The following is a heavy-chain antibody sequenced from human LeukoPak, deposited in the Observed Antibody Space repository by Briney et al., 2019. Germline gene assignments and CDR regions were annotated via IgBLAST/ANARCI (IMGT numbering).Heavy chain of an antibody. J-gene: IGHJ4*02. CDR2: IYPGDSDT. D-gene: IGHD4-17*01. CDR3: VRRFYGDYGLDS. V-gene: IGHV5-51*01. Sequence: GESLKISCKASGYSFTSYWIAWVRQLPGKGLEWMGTIYPGDSDTRYSPSFQGQVTISADKSISTAYLQWSSLKASDTAMYYCVRRFYGDYGLDSWGQGTLVTVSS. CDR1: GYSFTSYW.